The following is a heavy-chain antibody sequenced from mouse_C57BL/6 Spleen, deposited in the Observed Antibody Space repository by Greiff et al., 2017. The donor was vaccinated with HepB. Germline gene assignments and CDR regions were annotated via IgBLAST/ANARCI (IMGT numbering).Heavy chain of an antibody. CDR2: INPNNGGT. Sequence: EVQLQQSGPELVKPGASVKISCKASGYTFTDYYMNWVKQSHGKSLEWIGDINPNNGGTSYKQKFKGKATLTVDKSSSTAYMELRSLPSEDSAVYYCARWMGLGRYFDVWGTGTTVTVSS. V-gene: IGHV1-26*01. J-gene: IGHJ1*03. CDR1: GYTFTDYY. D-gene: IGHD4-1*01. CDR3: ARWMGLGRYFDV.